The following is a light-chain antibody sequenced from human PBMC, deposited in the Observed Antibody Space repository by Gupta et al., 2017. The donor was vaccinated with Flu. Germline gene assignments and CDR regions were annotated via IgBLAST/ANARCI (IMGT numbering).Light chain of an antibody. CDR1: QRLVRSNGNTY. J-gene: IGKJ5*01. CDR3: KRGTGGPIA. CDR2: KVS. Sequence: VHRGQPATISCRYRQRLVRSNGNTYLDWFQQRPGQSPRHLIYKVSTRDSGVPDRFSGRGSGTDFTLKISSVQADDMGVYYCKRGTGGPIAFGQGTRLEIE. V-gene: IGKV2-30*02.